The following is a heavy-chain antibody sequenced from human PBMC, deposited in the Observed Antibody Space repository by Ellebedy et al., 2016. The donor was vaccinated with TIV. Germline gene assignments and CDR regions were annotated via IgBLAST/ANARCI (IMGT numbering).Heavy chain of an antibody. J-gene: IGHJ2*01. Sequence: PGGSLRLSCAASGFTFSSYGMHWVRLTPDKGLEWVALVSFDGANKRYADSVKGRFTIFRDNSRNTLDLQMDSLRAEDTAMYYCAKPPPGDRWYFDLWGRGTLVTVSS. CDR1: GFTFSSYG. D-gene: IGHD3-10*01. CDR3: AKPPPGDRWYFDL. V-gene: IGHV3-30*18. CDR2: VSFDGANK.